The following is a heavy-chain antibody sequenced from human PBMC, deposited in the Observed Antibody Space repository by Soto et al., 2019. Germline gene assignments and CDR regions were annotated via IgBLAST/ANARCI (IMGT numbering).Heavy chain of an antibody. CDR3: ARNPGDSTRNGFDP. CDR2: IYHTGST. V-gene: IGHV4-4*02. Sequence: QVQLQESGPGLVKPSGTLSLICAVSSGSISSSHWWRWVRQPPRKGLEWIGEIYHTGSTHYNPSLNSRVTISVDKSKTQFSLKLSSTTAADTAVYYCARNPGDSTRNGFDPWGQGTLVTVSS. J-gene: IGHJ5*02. CDR1: SGSISSSHW. D-gene: IGHD4-17*01.